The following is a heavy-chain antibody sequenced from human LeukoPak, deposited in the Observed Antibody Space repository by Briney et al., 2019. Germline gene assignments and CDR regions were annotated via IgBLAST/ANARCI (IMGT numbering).Heavy chain of an antibody. D-gene: IGHD2-2*01. J-gene: IGHJ4*02. CDR2: IWYDGSNK. CDR3: ARDPPVDQDY. V-gene: IGHV3-33*01. CDR1: GFTFSSYS. Sequence: GRSLRLSCAASGFTFSSYSMHWVRQTPGKGLEWVAVIWYDGSNKYYADSVKGRFTISRDNSKNTLYLQMNSLRAEDTAVYYCARDPPVDQDYWGQGTLVTVSS.